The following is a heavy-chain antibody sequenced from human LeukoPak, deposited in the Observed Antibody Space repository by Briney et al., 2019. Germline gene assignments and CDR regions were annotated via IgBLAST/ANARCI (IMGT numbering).Heavy chain of an antibody. J-gene: IGHJ6*04. CDR3: AKMQWFFYMDV. Sequence: QSGGSLRLSCAASAFTDSSNDMTWVRQAPGKGLEWVSLIYSGGSTYYADSVKGRFTISRDNSKNTLYLQMNSLRAEDTALYYCAKMQWFFYMDVWGKGATVTVSS. D-gene: IGHD3/OR15-3a*01. CDR1: AFTDSSND. V-gene: IGHV3-53*01. CDR2: IYSGGST.